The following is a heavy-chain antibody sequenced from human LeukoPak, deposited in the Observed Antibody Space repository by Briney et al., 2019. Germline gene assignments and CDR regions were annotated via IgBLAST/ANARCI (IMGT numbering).Heavy chain of an antibody. D-gene: IGHD3-3*02. Sequence: APVKVSCKASGGTFSSYAISWVRQAPGRGLEWMGGIIPIFGTANYAQKFQGRVTITADESTSTAYMELSSLRSEDTAVYYCASPILSPRDYMDVWGKGTTVTVSS. CDR3: ASPILSPRDYMDV. J-gene: IGHJ6*03. CDR2: IIPIFGTA. CDR1: GGTFSSYA. V-gene: IGHV1-69*13.